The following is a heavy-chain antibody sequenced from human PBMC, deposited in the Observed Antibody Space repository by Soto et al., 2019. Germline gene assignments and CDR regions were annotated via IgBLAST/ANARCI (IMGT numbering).Heavy chain of an antibody. V-gene: IGHV3-48*02. CDR2: ISSSSSTI. Sequence: EVQLVASGGGLVQPGGSLRLSCEASGFTFSSYSVNWVRQAPGKGLEWVSYISSSSSTIYYADSVMGRFTISRDNAKNSLYLQMDSLRDDDTAVYYCARGRPTDFWGQGTLVTVSS. CDR1: GFTFSSYS. CDR3: ARGRPTDF. J-gene: IGHJ4*02.